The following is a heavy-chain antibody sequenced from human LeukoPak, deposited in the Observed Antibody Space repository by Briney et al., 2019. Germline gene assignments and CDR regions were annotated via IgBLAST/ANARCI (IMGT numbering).Heavy chain of an antibody. D-gene: IGHD2-21*02. Sequence: PGRSLRLSCAASGFTFDDYAMHWVRQTPGKGLEWVSGISWNSGSIGYADSVKGRFNISRDNAKNSLYLQMNSLRAEDTAVYYCARAVGVTAIHNAFDIWGQGTMVTVSS. J-gene: IGHJ3*02. CDR2: ISWNSGSI. CDR3: ARAVGVTAIHNAFDI. V-gene: IGHV3-9*01. CDR1: GFTFDDYA.